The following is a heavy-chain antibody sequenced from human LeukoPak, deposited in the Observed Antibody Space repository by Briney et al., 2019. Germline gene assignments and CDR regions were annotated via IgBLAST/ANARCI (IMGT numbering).Heavy chain of an antibody. CDR2: INVSGGST. J-gene: IGHJ6*02. CDR1: EFTFSSYA. D-gene: IGHD2/OR15-2a*01. V-gene: IGHV3-23*01. CDR3: AKYVSAKGPPYALDV. Sequence: LTGGSLRLSCAASEFTFSSYAMQWVRQAPGKGLEWVSGINVSGGSTWYADSVKGRFTIFRDNSKNTLYLQMNSLRAEDTAVYYCAKYVSAKGPPYALDVWGQGTTVTVSS.